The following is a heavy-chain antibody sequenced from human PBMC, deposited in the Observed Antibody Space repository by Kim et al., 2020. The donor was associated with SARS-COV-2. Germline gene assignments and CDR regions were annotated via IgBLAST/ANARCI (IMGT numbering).Heavy chain of an antibody. J-gene: IGHJ4*02. CDR3: ARVLRTTVTTFGPFDY. D-gene: IGHD4-17*01. Sequence: SETLSLTCTVSGGSISSYYWSWIRQPPGKGLEWIGYIYYIGSTNYNPSLKSRVTISVDTSKNQFSLKLSSVTAADTAVYYCARVLRTTVTTFGPFDYWGQGTLVTVSS. V-gene: IGHV4-59*13. CDR2: IYYIGST. CDR1: GGSISSYY.